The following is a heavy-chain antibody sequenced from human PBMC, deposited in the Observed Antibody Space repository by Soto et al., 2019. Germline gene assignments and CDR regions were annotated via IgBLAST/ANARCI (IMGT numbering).Heavy chain of an antibody. V-gene: IGHV4-4*02. J-gene: IGHJ4*02. CDR1: GGSFTSNNW. CDR2: IYRTGST. CDR3: ASRDPGTSVDY. Sequence: SETLFLTCAVSGGSFTSNNWWTWVRQPPGQGLEWIGEIYRTGSTNYNPSLKSRVTISLDKSENQFSLKVTSLTAADTAVYYCASRDPGTSVDYWGQGTLVTVPS. D-gene: IGHD1-7*01.